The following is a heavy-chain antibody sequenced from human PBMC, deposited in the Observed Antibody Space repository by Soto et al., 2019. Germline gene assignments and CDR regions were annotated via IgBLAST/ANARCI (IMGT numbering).Heavy chain of an antibody. CDR1: GGTFSSYV. CDR3: ARDLGGCSGGSCRYNWFAP. J-gene: IGHJ5*02. Sequence: SVKVSCKASGGTFSSYVISWVRQAPGQGPDWMGGIIPMYGTVNYAQNFQDRVTIIADTSTSTAYMELSSLRSEDTAVYYCARDLGGCSGGSCRYNWFAPWGQGTLVTVSS. V-gene: IGHV1-69*06. CDR2: IIPMYGTV. D-gene: IGHD2-15*01.